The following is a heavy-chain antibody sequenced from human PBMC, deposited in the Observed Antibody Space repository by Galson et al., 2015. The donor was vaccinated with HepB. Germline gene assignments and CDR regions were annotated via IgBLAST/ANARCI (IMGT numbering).Heavy chain of an antibody. CDR3: ARGRDISGTRFWFDP. V-gene: IGHV1-8*01. Sequence: SVKVSCKASGYTFTSYDIIWVRQAAGQGLEWMGWVNPNSGNTVYAQKFQGRVTMTRDTSITTAYMELSSLRSEDTAVYYCARGRDISGTRFWFDPWGQGTLVTVSS. D-gene: IGHD1-7*01. CDR1: GYTFTSYD. J-gene: IGHJ5*02. CDR2: VNPNSGNT.